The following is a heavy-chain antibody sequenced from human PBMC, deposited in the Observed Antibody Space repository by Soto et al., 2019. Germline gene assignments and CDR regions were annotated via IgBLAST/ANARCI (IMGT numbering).Heavy chain of an antibody. D-gene: IGHD4-4*01. V-gene: IGHV3-7*01. CDR3: ARETVTTSVYYYMDV. J-gene: IGHJ6*03. CDR2: IKQDGSEK. Sequence: GGSLRLSCAASGFTFSSYWMSWVRQAPGKGLEWVANIKQDGSEKYYVDSVKGRFTISRDNAKNSLYLQMNSLRAEDTAVYYCARETVTTSVYYYMDVWGKGTTVTVSS. CDR1: GFTFSSYW.